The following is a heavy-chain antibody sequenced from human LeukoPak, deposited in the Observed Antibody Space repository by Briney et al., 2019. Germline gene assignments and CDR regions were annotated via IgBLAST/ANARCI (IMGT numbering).Heavy chain of an antibody. J-gene: IGHJ6*02. Sequence: GGSLRLSCAASGFTFSRYDLHWVRQSPEKGLEWVSAIGTAGDTYYPDSVKGRFTISRDDPKNSFHLQMNGLRVGDTAVYYCVRAGSGNRWTNYGLDVWGRGTTVTVSS. CDR1: GFTFSRYD. CDR3: VRAGSGNRWTNYGLDV. D-gene: IGHD1-1*01. CDR2: IGTAGDT. V-gene: IGHV3-13*01.